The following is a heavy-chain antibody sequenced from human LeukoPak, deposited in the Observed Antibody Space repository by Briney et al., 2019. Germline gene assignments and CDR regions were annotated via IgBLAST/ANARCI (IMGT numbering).Heavy chain of an antibody. Sequence: ASVKVSCKASGYTFTSYGISWVRQAPGQGLEWMGWISNYNDNTNYAQKVQGRVTMTTDTSTSTAYMELRSLRSDDTAIYYCVRALDLVAYYFDYWGQGTLVTVSS. D-gene: IGHD5-12*01. J-gene: IGHJ4*02. CDR2: ISNYNDNT. CDR1: GYTFTSYG. V-gene: IGHV1-18*01. CDR3: VRALDLVAYYFDY.